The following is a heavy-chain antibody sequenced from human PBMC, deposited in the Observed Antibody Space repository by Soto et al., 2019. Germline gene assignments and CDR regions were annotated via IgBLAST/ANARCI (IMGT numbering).Heavy chain of an antibody. J-gene: IGHJ4*02. D-gene: IGHD5-12*01. CDR3: ARDWYRDGYHGGYFDY. Sequence: SETLSLTCAVSGDSISSVGYSWNWIRQPPGEGLEWIGYIYLRGDTYYNPSLKSRVTISLDTSKNQFSLKLSSVTAADTALYYCARDWYRDGYHGGYFDYWGQGPLVTVSS. CDR1: GDSISSVGYS. CDR2: IYLRGDT. V-gene: IGHV4-30-2*01.